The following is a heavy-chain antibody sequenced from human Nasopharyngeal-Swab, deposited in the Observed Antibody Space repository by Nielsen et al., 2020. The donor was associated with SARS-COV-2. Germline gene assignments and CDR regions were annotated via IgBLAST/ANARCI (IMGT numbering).Heavy chain of an antibody. CDR1: GFTFSSYH. V-gene: IGHV3-48*04. CDR3: ARDRANWDFDY. D-gene: IGHD7-27*01. CDR2: TTTGSTTI. J-gene: IGHJ4*02. Sequence: GESLKISCAASGFTFSSYHMNWVRQAPGKGLEWISYTTTGSTTIYYADSMKGRFTISRDNAKNSLYLQMNSLRAEDTAVYYCARDRANWDFDYWGQGTLVTVSS.